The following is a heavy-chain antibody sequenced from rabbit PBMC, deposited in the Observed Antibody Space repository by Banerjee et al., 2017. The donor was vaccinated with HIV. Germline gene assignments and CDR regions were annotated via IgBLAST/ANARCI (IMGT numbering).Heavy chain of an antibody. CDR3: ARAGGFENYFNL. Sequence: QEQLVEYGGDLVQPEGSLTLTCTASGLDFSSSYWICWVRQAPGKGLEWIGCIDTGSSGSTYYASWAKGRFTISRSSSTTVTLQVTSLTAADTATYFCARAGGFENYFNLWGPGTLVTVS. CDR1: GLDFSSSYW. J-gene: IGHJ4*01. D-gene: IGHD1-1*01. V-gene: IGHV1S45*01. CDR2: IDTGSSGST.